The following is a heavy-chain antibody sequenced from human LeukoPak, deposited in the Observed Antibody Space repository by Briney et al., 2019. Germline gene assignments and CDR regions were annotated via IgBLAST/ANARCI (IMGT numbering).Heavy chain of an antibody. CDR1: GFSFSSNA. V-gene: IGHV3-23*01. Sequence: GGTLRLSCAASGFSFSSNAMSWVRQTPGKGLELVASMSGGGDSDYYADSVKGRFTVSRDKSKNTLYVQMNSLRADDTAVDYCTEDASYARENDNSGFFIDWGQGTLVTVSS. J-gene: IGHJ4*02. CDR2: MSGGGDSD. CDR3: TEDASYARENDNSGFFID. D-gene: IGHD3-22*01.